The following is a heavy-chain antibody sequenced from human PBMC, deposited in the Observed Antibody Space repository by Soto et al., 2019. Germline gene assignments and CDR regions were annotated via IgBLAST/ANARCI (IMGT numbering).Heavy chain of an antibody. CDR3: VREVRGVGSY. V-gene: IGHV3-48*01. D-gene: IGHD3-10*01. Sequence: EVQLVESGGGLVQAGGSLRLSCAASGFTFSTYNMHWVRQAPGKGLEWVSCITSTSSSIYYADSVKGRFTISRDNAKNSLFLQMNSLRAEDTAVYYCVREVRGVGSYWGQGTLVTVSS. CDR1: GFTFSTYN. J-gene: IGHJ4*02. CDR2: ITSTSSSI.